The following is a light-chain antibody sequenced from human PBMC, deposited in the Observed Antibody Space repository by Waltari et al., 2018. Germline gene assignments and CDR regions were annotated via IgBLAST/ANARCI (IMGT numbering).Light chain of an antibody. CDR2: KAS. J-gene: IGKJ4*01. Sequence: CRAGQTIDSWLAWYQQKPGKAPNLLVYKASSLESGVPSRFSGSGSGTEFTLTISSLQPDDSATYYCQQYKSSWLTFGGGTKVEIK. CDR3: QQYKSSWLT. V-gene: IGKV1-5*03. CDR1: QTIDSW.